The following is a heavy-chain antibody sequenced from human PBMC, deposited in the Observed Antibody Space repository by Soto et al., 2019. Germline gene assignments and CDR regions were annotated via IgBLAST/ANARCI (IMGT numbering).Heavy chain of an antibody. V-gene: IGHV4-39*01. Sequence: SKTLSLTSTVSGGSISSSSYYWGWIRQPPGKGLEWIGSIYYSGSTCYNPSLKSRVTISVDTSKNQFSLKLSSVTAADTAAYYCARASRYCSGGSCHYFDYWGQGTLVTVSS. CDR3: ARASRYCSGGSCHYFDY. J-gene: IGHJ4*02. CDR1: GGSISSSSYY. CDR2: IYYSGST. D-gene: IGHD2-15*01.